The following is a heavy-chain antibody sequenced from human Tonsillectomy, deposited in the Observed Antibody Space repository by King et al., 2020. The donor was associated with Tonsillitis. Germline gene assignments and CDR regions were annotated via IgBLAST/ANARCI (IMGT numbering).Heavy chain of an antibody. Sequence: VQLVESGGGLVQPGGSLRLSCAASGFTFSTYPMTWVRQAPGKGLEAISSVSASGDKTYYTASVRGRFSISRDNSKDTVSLQMNSLRAEDTAVYYCAKVLSVTTVYYYGLDVWGQGTTVTVSS. CDR2: VSASGDKT. D-gene: IGHD4-17*01. CDR3: AKVLSVTTVYYYGLDV. V-gene: IGHV3-23*04. J-gene: IGHJ6*02. CDR1: GFTFSTYP.